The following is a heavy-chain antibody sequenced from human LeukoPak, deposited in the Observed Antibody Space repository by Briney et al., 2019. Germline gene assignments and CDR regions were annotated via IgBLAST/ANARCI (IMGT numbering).Heavy chain of an antibody. CDR3: ARAWGPGYYYYGMDV. J-gene: IGHJ6*02. CDR2: INPNSGGT. V-gene: IGHV1-2*02. D-gene: IGHD3-16*01. Sequence: ASVKVSCKASGYTFTGYYMHWVRQAPGQGLEWMGWINPNSGGTNYAQKFQGRVTMTRDTSISTAYMELSRLRSDDTAVYYCARAWGPGYYYYGMDVWGQGTTVTVSS. CDR1: GYTFTGYY.